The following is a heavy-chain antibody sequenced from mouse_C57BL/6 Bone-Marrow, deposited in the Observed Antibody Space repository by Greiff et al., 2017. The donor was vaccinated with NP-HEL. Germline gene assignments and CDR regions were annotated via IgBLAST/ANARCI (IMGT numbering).Heavy chain of an antibody. J-gene: IGHJ2*01. CDR3: ARSALYYGSRGDFDY. Sequence: QLKQPGAELVKPGASVKMSCKASGYTFTSYWITWVKQRPGQGLEWIGDIYPGSGSTNYNEKFKSKATLTVDTSSSTAYMQLSSLTSEDSAVYYCARSALYYGSRGDFDYWGQGTTLTVSS. V-gene: IGHV1-55*01. CDR2: IYPGSGST. D-gene: IGHD1-1*01. CDR1: GYTFTSYW.